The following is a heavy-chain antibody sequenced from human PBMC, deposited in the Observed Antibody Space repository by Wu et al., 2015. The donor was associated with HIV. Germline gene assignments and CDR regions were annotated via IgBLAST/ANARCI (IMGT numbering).Heavy chain of an antibody. CDR3: ATDGDYISGSVY. CDR2: SHPDVLLTA. Sequence: QVQLVQSGAEVKKPGSSVKVSCKSSGGTFSSNVISWVRQAPGQGLEWIGGSHPDVLLTAHYAQNFQGRVTITADESTNTAYMELSSLRSEDAAVYYCATDGDYISGSVYWGQGTPVTVSS. CDR1: GGTFSSNV. V-gene: IGHV1-69*12. D-gene: IGHD6-19*01. J-gene: IGHJ4*02.